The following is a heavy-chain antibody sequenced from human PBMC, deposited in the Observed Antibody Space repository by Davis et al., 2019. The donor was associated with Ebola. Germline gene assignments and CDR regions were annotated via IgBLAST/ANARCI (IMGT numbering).Heavy chain of an antibody. D-gene: IGHD2-2*02. Sequence: PSETLSLTCTVSGGSISATSFYWSWIRQPAGKGLEWIGRIYTSGRTNYNPSLKSRVTISVDTSKTQFSLKVNSVTAADTAVYYCARGYCTSTSCYRGPSGWFDPWGQGTLVTVSS. CDR3: ARGYCTSTSCYRGPSGWFDP. V-gene: IGHV4-61*02. CDR2: IYTSGRT. J-gene: IGHJ5*02. CDR1: GGSISATSFY.